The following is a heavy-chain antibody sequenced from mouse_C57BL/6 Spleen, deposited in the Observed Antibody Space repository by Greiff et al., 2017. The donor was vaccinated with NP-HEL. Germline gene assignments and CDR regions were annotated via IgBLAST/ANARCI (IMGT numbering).Heavy chain of an antibody. V-gene: IGHV5-17*01. Sequence: EVQLVESGGGLVKPGGSLKLSCAASGFTFSDYGMHWVRQAPEKGLEWVAYISSGSSTIYYADTVKGRFTISRDNAKNTLFLQMTSLRSEDTAMYYCARTYYYGSSYRPWYFDVWGTGTTVTVSS. D-gene: IGHD1-1*01. CDR1: GFTFSDYG. CDR2: ISSGSSTI. J-gene: IGHJ1*03. CDR3: ARTYYYGSSYRPWYFDV.